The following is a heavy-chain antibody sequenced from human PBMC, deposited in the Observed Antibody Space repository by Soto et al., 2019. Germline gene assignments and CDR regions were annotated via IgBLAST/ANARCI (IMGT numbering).Heavy chain of an antibody. CDR2: IWYDRSNE. J-gene: IGHJ3*02. CDR3: ARDRDYYDNSGYALDI. CDR1: GFSFSSYG. D-gene: IGHD3-22*01. Sequence: QVQLVESGGGVVQPGKSLRLSCAASGFSFSSYGMHWVRQAPGKGLEWVAVIWYDRSNEDYADSVKGRFAISRDNSKNTLYLQMNSLRADDTAVYYCARDRDYYDNSGYALDIWGQGTVVTVSS. V-gene: IGHV3-33*01.